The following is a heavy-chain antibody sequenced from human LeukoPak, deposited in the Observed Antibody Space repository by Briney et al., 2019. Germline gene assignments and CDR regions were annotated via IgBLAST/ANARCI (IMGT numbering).Heavy chain of an antibody. CDR1: GFTFSSYW. D-gene: IGHD1-7*01. V-gene: IGHV3-7*03. Sequence: PGGSLRLSCAASGFTFSSYWMSWVRQAPGKGLEWVANIKQDGSEKYYVDSVKGRFTISRDNAKNSLYLQMNSLRAEDTAVYYCATRCNWNYILPDYWGQGTLVTVSS. CDR2: IKQDGSEK. CDR3: ATRCNWNYILPDY. J-gene: IGHJ4*02.